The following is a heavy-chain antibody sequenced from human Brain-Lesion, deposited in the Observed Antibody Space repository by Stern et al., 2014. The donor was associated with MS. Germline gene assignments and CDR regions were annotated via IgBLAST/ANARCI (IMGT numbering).Heavy chain of an antibody. CDR2: IRWNSGTI. J-gene: IGHJ4*02. CDR3: ARDITGSSAYFAY. CDR1: GFTFDAYS. V-gene: IGHV3-9*01. D-gene: IGHD1-14*01. Sequence: VQLVESGGDLVQPGRSLRLSCAAFGFTFDAYSMHWVRQAPGKGLEWVAGIRWNSGTIGYADSVKGRFTTSRDNAYSSLYLQMNSLRPEDTALYYCARDITGSSAYFAYWGQGTLVTVSS.